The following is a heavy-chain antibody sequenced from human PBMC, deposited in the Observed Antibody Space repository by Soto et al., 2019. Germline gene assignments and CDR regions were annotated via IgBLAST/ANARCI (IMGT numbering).Heavy chain of an antibody. D-gene: IGHD3-10*01. CDR1: GGSFSGYY. CDR2: INHSGST. J-gene: IGHJ5*02. Sequence: QVQLQQCGAGLLKPSETLSLTCAVYGGSFSGYYWSWIRQPPGKGLEWIGEINHSGSTNYNPSLKSRVTISVDTSKNQFSLKLSSVTAADTAVYYCARGRHYYYGSGSYLNWFDPWGQGTLVTVSS. V-gene: IGHV4-34*01. CDR3: ARGRHYYYGSGSYLNWFDP.